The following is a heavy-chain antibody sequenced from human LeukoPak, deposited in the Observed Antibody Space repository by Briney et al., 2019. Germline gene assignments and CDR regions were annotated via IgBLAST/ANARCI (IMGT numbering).Heavy chain of an antibody. CDR3: ARGPLAAAGTLTYYYYGMDV. V-gene: IGHV4-39*01. CDR1: GGSISSSSYY. J-gene: IGHJ6*02. CDR2: IYYSGST. Sequence: PSETLSLTCTVSGGSISSSSYYWGWIRQPPGKGQEWIGSIYYSGSTYYNPSLKSRVTISVDTSKNQFSLKLSSVTAADTAVYYCARGPLAAAGTLTYYYYGMDVWGQGTTVTVSS. D-gene: IGHD6-13*01.